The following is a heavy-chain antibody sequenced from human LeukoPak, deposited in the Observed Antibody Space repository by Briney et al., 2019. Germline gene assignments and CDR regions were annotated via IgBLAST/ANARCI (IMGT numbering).Heavy chain of an antibody. CDR3: ARANPYYDFWSGYYSASVNYYYGMDV. V-gene: IGHV4-59*01. D-gene: IGHD3-3*01. J-gene: IGHJ6*02. Sequence: KTSETLSLTCTVSGGSISSYYWSWIRQPPGKGLEWIGYIYYSGSTNYNPSLKSRVTISVDTSKNQFSLKLSSVTAADTAAYYCARANPYYDFWSGYYSASVNYYYGMDVWGQGTTVTVSS. CDR2: IYYSGST. CDR1: GGSISSYY.